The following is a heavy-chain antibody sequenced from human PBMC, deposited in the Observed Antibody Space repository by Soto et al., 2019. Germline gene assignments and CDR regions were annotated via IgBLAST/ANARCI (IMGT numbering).Heavy chain of an antibody. CDR1: GASVSTNSAT. CDR3: ARLIGNSWLDS. D-gene: IGHD2-8*01. CDR2: TYYRYKWYN. V-gene: IGHV6-1*01. J-gene: IGHJ5*01. Sequence: QVQLQQSGPGLVKPSQTLSLTCAISGASVSTNSATWDWLRQSPSRGLEWLGRTYYRYKWYNDYAVSVKGRITINPDTSNNQLSLQLNSVTPDDTAVYYCARLIGNSWLDSWGQGTLVTVSS.